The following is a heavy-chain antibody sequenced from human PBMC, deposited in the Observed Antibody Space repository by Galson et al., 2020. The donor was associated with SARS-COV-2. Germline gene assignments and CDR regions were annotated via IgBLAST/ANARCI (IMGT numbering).Heavy chain of an antibody. CDR1: DAPMSSYY. CDR2: ISYSGST. J-gene: IGHJ6*02. V-gene: IGHV4-59*01. Sequence: GSLRLSCSVSDAPMSSYYWSWIRQPPGKVLEWIGYISYSGSTSYNPSLRSRVTISVDLSNNQLSLKVTSVTAAYTAVYDCARDPAPLHGDDYYYGMDVWGRGTTVTVSS. CDR3: ARDPAPLHGDDYYYGMDV. D-gene: IGHD4-17*01.